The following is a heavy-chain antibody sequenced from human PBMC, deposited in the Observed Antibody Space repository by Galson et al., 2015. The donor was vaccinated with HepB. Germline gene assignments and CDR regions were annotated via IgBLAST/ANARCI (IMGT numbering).Heavy chain of an antibody. J-gene: IGHJ6*02. CDR3: ARDLSITFGGVIVIHYYGMDV. V-gene: IGHV3-20*04. CDR2: INWNGGST. D-gene: IGHD3-16*02. Sequence: SLRLSCAASGFTFDDYGMSWVRQAPGKGLEWVSGINWNGGSTGYADSVKGRFTISRDNAKNSLYLQMNSLRAEDTALYYCARDLSITFGGVIVIHYYGMDVWGQGTTVTVSS. CDR1: GFTFDDYG.